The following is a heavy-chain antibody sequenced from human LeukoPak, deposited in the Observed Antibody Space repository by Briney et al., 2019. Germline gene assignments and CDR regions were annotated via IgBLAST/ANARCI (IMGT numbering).Heavy chain of an antibody. V-gene: IGHV1-69*05. CDR3: ARDTGYCSSTSCYTGAVGYYYYYMDV. CDR2: IIPIFGTA. CDR1: GGTFSSYA. D-gene: IGHD2-2*02. Sequence: ASVKVSCKASGGTFSSYAISWVRQAPGQGLEWMGGIIPIFGTANYAQKFQGRVTITTDESTSTAYMELSSLRSEDTAVYYCARDTGYCSSTSCYTGAVGYYYYYMDVWGKGTTVTVSS. J-gene: IGHJ6*03.